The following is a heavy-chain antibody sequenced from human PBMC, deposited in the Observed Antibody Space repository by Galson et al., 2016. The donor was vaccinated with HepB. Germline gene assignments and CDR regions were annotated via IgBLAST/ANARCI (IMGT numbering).Heavy chain of an antibody. CDR3: AKDQKRRLLSPITVAGTDY. V-gene: IGHV3-23*01. CDR2: ISGSGVIT. CDR1: GFTFSSYA. J-gene: IGHJ4*02. Sequence: SLRLSCAASGFTFSSYAMSWVRQAPGKGLEWVSAISGSGVITYYADSVKGRFTIPRDNSKNTLYLQMNSLRAEDTAVYYCAKDQKRRLLSPITVAGTDYWGQGTLVTVSS. D-gene: IGHD6-19*01.